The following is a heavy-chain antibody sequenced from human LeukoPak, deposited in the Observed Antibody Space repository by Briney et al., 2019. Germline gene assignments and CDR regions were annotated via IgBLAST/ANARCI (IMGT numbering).Heavy chain of an antibody. CDR1: ALTVSSNC. D-gene: IGHD2-15*01. CDR3: ATDRATQYYDY. Sequence: PGGSLRLSCAASALTVSSNCMSWVRQAPGKGLEWVAVIWYDGSNKDYADSVKGRFTVSRDNSRNTLFLQMNSLRVEDTAVYYCATDRATQYYDYWGQGTLVSVPS. CDR2: IWYDGSNK. V-gene: IGHV3-33*08. J-gene: IGHJ4*02.